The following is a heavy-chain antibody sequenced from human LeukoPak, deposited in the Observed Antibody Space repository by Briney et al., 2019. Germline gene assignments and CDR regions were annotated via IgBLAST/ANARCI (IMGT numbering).Heavy chain of an antibody. V-gene: IGHV4-59*08. D-gene: IGHD1-26*01. CDR1: GGSISSYY. Sequence: PSETLSLTCTVSGGSISSYYWSWIRQPPGKGLEWIGYIYYSGTTNYNPSLKSRVTMSVDTSKNQFSLKLSSVTAPDTAVYYCARRVYSGSYNWYFDLWGRGTLVTVSS. CDR2: IYYSGTT. CDR3: ARRVYSGSYNWYFDL. J-gene: IGHJ2*01.